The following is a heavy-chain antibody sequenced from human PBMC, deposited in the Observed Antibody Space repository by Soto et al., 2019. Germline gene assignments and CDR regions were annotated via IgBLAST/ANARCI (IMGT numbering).Heavy chain of an antibody. Sequence: ASVKVSCKASGYTFTGYYIHWVRQAPGQGLEWMGWINPKSGDTNYAQKFQGRVSMTRDTSITTAYMEVSRLKSDDTAVYYCARGSPRMGALPTYWGQGTLVTVSS. D-gene: IGHD1-26*01. J-gene: IGHJ4*02. CDR2: INPKSGDT. CDR1: GYTFTGYY. V-gene: IGHV1-2*02. CDR3: ARGSPRMGALPTY.